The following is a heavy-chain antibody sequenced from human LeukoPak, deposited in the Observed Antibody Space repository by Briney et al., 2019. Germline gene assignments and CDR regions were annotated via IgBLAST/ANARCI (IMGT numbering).Heavy chain of an antibody. Sequence: SETLSLTCTVSGGSISSYYWSWIRRPPGKGLEWIGYIYYSGSTNYNPSLKSRVTISVDTSKNQFSLKLSSVTAADTAVYYCARLIRRSYQLDYWGQGTLVTVSS. CDR2: IYYSGST. V-gene: IGHV4-59*08. D-gene: IGHD2-2*01. CDR1: GGSISSYY. CDR3: ARLIRRSYQLDY. J-gene: IGHJ4*02.